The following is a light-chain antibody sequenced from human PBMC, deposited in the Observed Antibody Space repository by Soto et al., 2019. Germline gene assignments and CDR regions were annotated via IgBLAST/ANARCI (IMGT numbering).Light chain of an antibody. CDR1: RYIRSD. J-gene: IGKJ5*01. V-gene: IGKV1-5*01. CDR3: QQYHTSSIT. CDR2: DAS. Sequence: DIQMTQSPSSLSASVGDRVTITCRASRYIRSDLSWYQQKPGKAPTLLIYDASTLERGVPSRFSGTGSGTEFTLSIDSLQPDDFATYYCQQYHTSSITFGQGTRLEIK.